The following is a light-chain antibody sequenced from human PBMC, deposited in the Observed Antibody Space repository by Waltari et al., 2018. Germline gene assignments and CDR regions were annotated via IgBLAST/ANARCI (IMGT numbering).Light chain of an antibody. J-gene: IGLJ2*01. CDR1: SSDDGNDKR. CDR3: SSYAGSSKGV. CDR2: AVS. V-gene: IGLV2-23*02. Sequence: QSALTQPPSVSGSPGHSLIISCTGTSSDDGNDKRVSWYQQHPGKAPKLMIYAVSKRPSGVSDRFSGSKSGDMASLTISGLQPEDEAEYFCSSYAGSSKGVFGGGTKVTVL.